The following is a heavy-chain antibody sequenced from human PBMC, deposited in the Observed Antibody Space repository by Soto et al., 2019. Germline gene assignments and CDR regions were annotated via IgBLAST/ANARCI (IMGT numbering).Heavy chain of an antibody. CDR2: MFYSGAT. V-gene: IGHV4-39*01. Sequence: SETLSLTCTFSCGSIIDISYCWGWIRQPPGKGLQWIGCMFYSGATYYNPSLKNRVTLSVDTSNNEFSLKLVSVTAPGTAVYYCARHKSGSDWLDPWGQGTLVTVSS. J-gene: IGHJ5*02. CDR1: CGSIIDISYC. D-gene: IGHD2-15*01. CDR3: ARHKSGSDWLDP.